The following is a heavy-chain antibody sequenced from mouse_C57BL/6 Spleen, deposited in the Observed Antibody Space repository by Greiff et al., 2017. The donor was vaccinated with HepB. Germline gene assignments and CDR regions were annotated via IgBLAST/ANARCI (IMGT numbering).Heavy chain of an antibody. Sequence: VQLQQPGAELVMPGASVKLSCKASGYTFTSYWMHWVKQRPGQGLEWIGEIDPSDSYTNYNQKFKGKSTLTVDKSSSTAYMQLSSLTSEDSAVYYCARDTTVVARYFDVWGTGTTVTVSS. J-gene: IGHJ1*03. CDR3: ARDTTVVARYFDV. CDR2: IDPSDSYT. D-gene: IGHD1-1*01. CDR1: GYTFTSYW. V-gene: IGHV1-69*01.